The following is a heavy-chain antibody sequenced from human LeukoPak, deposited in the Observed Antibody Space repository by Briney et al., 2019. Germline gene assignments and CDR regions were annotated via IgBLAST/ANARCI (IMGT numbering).Heavy chain of an antibody. Sequence: GASVKVSCKASGGTFSSYAISWVRQAPGQGLEWMGGIIPIFGTANYAQKFQGRVTITTDESTSTAYMELSSLRSEDTAVYYCASSVTGTTWGDLDYWGQEPWSPSPQ. J-gene: IGHJ4*01. D-gene: IGHD1-7*01. CDR2: IIPIFGTA. CDR3: ASSVTGTTWGDLDY. V-gene: IGHV1-69*05. CDR1: GGTFSSYA.